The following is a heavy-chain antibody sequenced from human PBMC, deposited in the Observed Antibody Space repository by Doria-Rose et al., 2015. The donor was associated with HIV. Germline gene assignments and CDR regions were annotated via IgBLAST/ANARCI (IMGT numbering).Heavy chain of an antibody. V-gene: IGHV3-7*01. J-gene: IGHJ3*02. D-gene: IGHD3-10*01. CDR3: ARGSYGAFDI. CDR2: IKQDGSEK. Sequence: GKGLEWVANIKQDGSEKSYVDSVDGRFTISRDDAKNSLYLQMNSLRAEDTAVYYCARGSYGAFDIWGQGTMITVSS.